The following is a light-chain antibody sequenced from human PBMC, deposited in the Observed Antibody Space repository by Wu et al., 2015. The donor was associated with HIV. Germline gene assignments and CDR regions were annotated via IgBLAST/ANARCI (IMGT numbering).Light chain of an antibody. V-gene: IGKV3-15*01. J-gene: IGKJ1*01. CDR3: QHYSTRHTWQT. CDR2: GAS. CDR1: QNVSSN. Sequence: EIVMTQSPATLSVSPGNRATLFCRASQNVSSNLVWYQQRLGQAPRLLIYGASTRATGIPDRFSGSESGTEFTLTIKNMQSEDFAVYYCQHYSTRHTWQTFGQGTRVEIK.